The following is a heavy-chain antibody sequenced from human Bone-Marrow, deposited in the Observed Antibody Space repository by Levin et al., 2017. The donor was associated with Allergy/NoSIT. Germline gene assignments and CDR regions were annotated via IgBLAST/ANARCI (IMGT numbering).Heavy chain of an antibody. D-gene: IGHD6-19*01. CDR2: ISGSGGST. Sequence: AGESLKISCAASGFTFSSYAMSWVRQAPGKGLEWVSAISGSGGSTYYADSVKGRFTISRDNSKNTLYLQMNSLRAEDTAVYYCAKDENSFSEYSSGWYRSYYFDYWGQGTLVTVSS. CDR1: GFTFSSYA. J-gene: IGHJ4*02. CDR3: AKDENSFSEYSSGWYRSYYFDY. V-gene: IGHV3-23*01.